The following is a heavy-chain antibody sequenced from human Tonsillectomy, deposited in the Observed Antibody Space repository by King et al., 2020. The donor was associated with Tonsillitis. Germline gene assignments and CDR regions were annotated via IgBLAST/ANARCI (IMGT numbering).Heavy chain of an antibody. Sequence: QLVQSGAEVKKPGSSVKVSCKASGGTFSSYAISWVRQAPGQELEWMGRIIPILGIANYAQKFQGRVTITADKSTSTAYMELSSLRSEDTAVYYCAYPGVVYFYNLDYGAREPWSPSPQ. D-gene: IGHD2-8*02. CDR1: GGTFSSYA. V-gene: IGHV1-69*09. CDR2: IIPILGIA. CDR3: AYPGVVYFYNLDY. J-gene: IGHJ4*02.